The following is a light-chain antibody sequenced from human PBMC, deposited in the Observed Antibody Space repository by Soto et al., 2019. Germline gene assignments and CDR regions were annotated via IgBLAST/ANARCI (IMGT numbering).Light chain of an antibody. CDR3: QQYNTWPPT. Sequence: EIVMTQSPATLSVSPLEIATVSFRASQGVSSNLAWYQQKPGQAPRLLIYGASTRATGIPARFSGSGSGTEFTLSIGSLQSEDFAIYYCQQYNTWPPTFGQGTKVDIK. CDR1: QGVSSN. CDR2: GAS. J-gene: IGKJ1*01. V-gene: IGKV3-15*01.